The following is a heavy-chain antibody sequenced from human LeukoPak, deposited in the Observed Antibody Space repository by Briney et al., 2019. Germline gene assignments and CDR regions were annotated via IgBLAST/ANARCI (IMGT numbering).Heavy chain of an antibody. Sequence: GGSLRLSCAASGFTFDSYGMSWVRQAPGKGLEWVSSISGGAYSTYYADSVKGRFTISRDNSKNTLYLQMNSLRAEDAAVYFCAKAPVTSCRGAYCYPFDSWGQGTLVTVSS. J-gene: IGHJ4*02. CDR2: ISGGAYST. CDR1: GFTFDSYG. CDR3: AKAPVTSCRGAYCYPFDS. D-gene: IGHD2-21*01. V-gene: IGHV3-23*01.